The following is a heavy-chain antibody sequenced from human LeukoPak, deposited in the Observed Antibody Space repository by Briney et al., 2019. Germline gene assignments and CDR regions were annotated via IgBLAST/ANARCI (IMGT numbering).Heavy chain of an antibody. CDR2: ISGSGGST. CDR1: GFTFSSYG. CDR3: AKDVPVSELRYFDWLSPRAYMDV. D-gene: IGHD3-9*01. Sequence: GGSLRLSCAASGFTFSSYGMSWVRQAPGKGLEWVSAISGSGGSTYYADSVKGRFTISRDNSKNTLYLQMNSLRAEDTAVYYCAKDVPVSELRYFDWLSPRAYMDVWGKGTTVTVSS. V-gene: IGHV3-23*01. J-gene: IGHJ6*03.